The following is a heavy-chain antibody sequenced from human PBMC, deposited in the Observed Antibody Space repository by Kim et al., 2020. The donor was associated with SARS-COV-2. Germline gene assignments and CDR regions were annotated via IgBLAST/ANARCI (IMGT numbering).Heavy chain of an antibody. D-gene: IGHD6-19*01. J-gene: IGHJ3*02. CDR3: ARDGDLYSSGKDAFDI. CDR1: GFTFSSYW. CDR2: IKQDGNQK. V-gene: IGHV3-7*01. Sequence: GGSLRLSCAASGFTFSSYWMTWVRQAPGKGREWVANIKQDGNQKYYVDSVKGRFTISRDNAKNSLYLQMNSLRAEYTAVYYCARDGDLYSSGKDAFDIWGQGTMVTVSS.